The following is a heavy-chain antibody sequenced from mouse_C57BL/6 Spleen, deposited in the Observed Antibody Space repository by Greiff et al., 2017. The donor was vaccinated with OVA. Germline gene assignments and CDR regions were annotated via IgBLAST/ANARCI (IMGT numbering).Heavy chain of an antibody. Sequence: VQLQQPGAELVKPGASVKMSCKASGYTFTSYWITWVKQRPGQGLEWIGDIYPGSGSTNYNEKFKSKATLTVDTSSSTAYMQLSSLTSEDSAVYYCARANWDVNYFDYWGQGTTLTVSS. CDR3: ARANWDVNYFDY. CDR2: IYPGSGST. D-gene: IGHD4-1*01. V-gene: IGHV1-55*01. CDR1: GYTFTSYW. J-gene: IGHJ2*01.